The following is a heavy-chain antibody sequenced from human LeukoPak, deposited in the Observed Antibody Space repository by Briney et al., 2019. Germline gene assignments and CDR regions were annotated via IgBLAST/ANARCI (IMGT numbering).Heavy chain of an antibody. CDR3: ARALRVSSSSVRLVPGY. V-gene: IGHV1-8*01. Sequence: ASVKVSCKASGYTFTSYDINWVRQATGQGLEWMGWMNPNSGNTGYAQKFQGRVTMTRDTSTSTVYMELSSLRSEDTAVYYCARALRVSSSSVRLVPGYWGQGTLVSVSS. CDR1: GYTFTSYD. J-gene: IGHJ4*02. D-gene: IGHD6-6*01. CDR2: MNPNSGNT.